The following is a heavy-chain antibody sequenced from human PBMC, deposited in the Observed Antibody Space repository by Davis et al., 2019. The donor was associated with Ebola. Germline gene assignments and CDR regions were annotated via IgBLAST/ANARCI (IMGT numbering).Heavy chain of an antibody. D-gene: IGHD1-1*01. V-gene: IGHV1-18*01. CDR2: MSPFKGDT. CDR1: GGTFSSHT. CDR3: ARGELEMTDWFDP. Sequence: ASVKVSCKASGGTFSSHTISWVRQAPGQGLEWMGWMSPFKGDTNYAQNLQGRVTLTIDTSTNTAYMELRSLRSDDTAMYYCARGELEMTDWFDPWGQGTLVTVSS. J-gene: IGHJ5*02.